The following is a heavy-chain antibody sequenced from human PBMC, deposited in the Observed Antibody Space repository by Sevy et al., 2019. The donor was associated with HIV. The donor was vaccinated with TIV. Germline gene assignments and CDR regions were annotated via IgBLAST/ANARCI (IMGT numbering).Heavy chain of an antibody. CDR1: GFTFSSYS. CDR2: ISSSSSTI. Sequence: QLGGSLRLSCAASGFTFSSYSMNWVRQAPGKGLEWVSYISSSSSTIYYADSVKGRFTISRDNAENSLYLQMNSLRAEDTAVYYCARDPDPLHAFDIWGQGTMVTVSS. V-gene: IGHV3-48*01. J-gene: IGHJ3*02. CDR3: ARDPDPLHAFDI.